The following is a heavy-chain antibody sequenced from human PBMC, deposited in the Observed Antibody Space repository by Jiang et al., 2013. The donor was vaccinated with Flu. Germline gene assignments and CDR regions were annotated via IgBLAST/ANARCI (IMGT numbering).Heavy chain of an antibody. CDR3: ARESCSSTSCYAWFDP. CDR1: GYTFTDYY. V-gene: IGHV1-2*02. J-gene: IGHJ5*02. CDR2: INPKSGGT. D-gene: IGHD2-2*01. Sequence: SGAEVKKPGASVKVSCKASGYTFTDYYIHWVRQAPGQGLEWMGWINPKSGGTNYAQKFQGRVTMTRDTSISTAFMELSSLRSDDTAVFYCARESCSSTSCYAWFDPWGQGTLVTVSS.